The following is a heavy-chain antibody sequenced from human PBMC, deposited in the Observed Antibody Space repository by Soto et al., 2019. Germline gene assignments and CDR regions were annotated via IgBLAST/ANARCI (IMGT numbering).Heavy chain of an antibody. D-gene: IGHD3-9*01. CDR2: IIPIFGTA. Sequence: QVQLVQSGAEVKKPGSSVKVSCKASGGTFSSYAISWVRQAPGQGLEWMGGIIPIFGTANYAPKFQGRVTITADESTSTAYMELSSLRSEDTAVYYCASSEILTGYFGYYFDYWGQGTLVTVSS. CDR3: ASSEILTGYFGYYFDY. J-gene: IGHJ4*02. V-gene: IGHV1-69*01. CDR1: GGTFSSYA.